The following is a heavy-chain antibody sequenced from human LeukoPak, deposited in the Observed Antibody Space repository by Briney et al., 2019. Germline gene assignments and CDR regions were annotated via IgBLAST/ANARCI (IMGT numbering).Heavy chain of an antibody. CDR3: ARDRGLTSDY. D-gene: IGHD4/OR15-4a*01. CDR1: GESFSGYY. J-gene: IGHJ4*02. Sequence: SETLSLTCAVYGESFSGYYWSWIRQPPGKGLEWIGEINPSGSTNCNPSLKSRVTISVDTSKNQFSLKLSSVTAADTAVYYCARDRGLTSDYWGQGTLVTVSS. V-gene: IGHV4-34*01. CDR2: INPSGST.